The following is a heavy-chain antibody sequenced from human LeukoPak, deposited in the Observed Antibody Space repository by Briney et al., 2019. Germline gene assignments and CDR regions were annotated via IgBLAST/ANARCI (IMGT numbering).Heavy chain of an antibody. V-gene: IGHV3-33*01. CDR3: ARDANRAVAVAPGPGMGV. Sequence: GGSLRLSCAASGFTFSSYGMHWVRQAPGKGLEWVAVIWYDGSNKYYADSVKGRFTISRDNSKNTLYLQMNSLRAEDTAVYYCARDANRAVAVAPGPGMGVWGQGTTVTVSS. CDR2: IWYDGSNK. J-gene: IGHJ6*02. D-gene: IGHD2-15*01. CDR1: GFTFSSYG.